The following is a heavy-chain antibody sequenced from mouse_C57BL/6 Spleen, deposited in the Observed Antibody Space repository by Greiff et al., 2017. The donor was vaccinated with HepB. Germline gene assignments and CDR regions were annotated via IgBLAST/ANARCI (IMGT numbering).Heavy chain of an antibody. CDR3: ARFYGNYLWYFDV. CDR2: INPNNGGT. CDR1: GYTFTDYY. Sequence: VQLQQSGPELVKPGASVKISCKASGYTFTDYYMNWVKQSHGKSLEWIGDINPNNGGTSYNQKFKGKATLTVDKSSSTAYMELRSLTSEDSAVYYCARFYGNYLWYFDVWGTGTTVTVSS. J-gene: IGHJ1*03. D-gene: IGHD2-1*01. V-gene: IGHV1-26*01.